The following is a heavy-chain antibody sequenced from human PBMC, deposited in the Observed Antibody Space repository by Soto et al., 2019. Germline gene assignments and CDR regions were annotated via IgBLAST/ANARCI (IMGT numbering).Heavy chain of an antibody. Sequence: GGSLRLSCAAAGFTFSSYAMSWVRQAPGKGLEWVSAISGSGGSTYYADSVKGRFTISRDNSKNTLYLQMNSLRAEDTAVYYCAKLALLWFGDPQGNWFDPWGQGTLVTVS. CDR1: GFTFSSYA. CDR2: ISGSGGST. V-gene: IGHV3-23*01. D-gene: IGHD3-10*01. CDR3: AKLALLWFGDPQGNWFDP. J-gene: IGHJ5*02.